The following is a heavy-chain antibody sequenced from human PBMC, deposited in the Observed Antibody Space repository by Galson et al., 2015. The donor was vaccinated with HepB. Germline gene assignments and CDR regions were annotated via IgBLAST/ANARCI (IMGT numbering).Heavy chain of an antibody. V-gene: IGHV5-51*01. D-gene: IGHD6-19*01. J-gene: IGHJ4*02. CDR1: GYSFTSYW. Sequence: QSGAEVKKPGESLKISCKGSGYSFTSYWIGWVRQMPGKGLEWLGIIYPGDSDTRYSPSFQGQVTISADKSISTAYLQWSSLKASDTAMYYCARRGHLPGIAVAGTHLDFNRHYYFDYWGQGTLVTVSS. CDR2: IYPGDSDT. CDR3: ARRGHLPGIAVAGTHLDFNRHYYFDY.